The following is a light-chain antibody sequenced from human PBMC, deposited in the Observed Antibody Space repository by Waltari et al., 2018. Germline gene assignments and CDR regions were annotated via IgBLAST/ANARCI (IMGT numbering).Light chain of an antibody. CDR1: QSISSW. V-gene: IGKV1-5*03. J-gene: IGKJ2*01. CDR3: QQYNRESDT. Sequence: DIQMTQSPSTLSASVGDRVSITCRASQSISSWLAWYQQKPGEGPRLLIYRASNLQRGVPSRFSGSGSGTDFTLTIDSLQPDDFGTYYCQQYNRESDTFGQGTKLEIK. CDR2: RAS.